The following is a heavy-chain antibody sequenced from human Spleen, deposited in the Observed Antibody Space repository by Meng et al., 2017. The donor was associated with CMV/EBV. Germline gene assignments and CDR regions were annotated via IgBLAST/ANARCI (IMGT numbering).Heavy chain of an antibody. V-gene: IGHV1-18*01. D-gene: IGHD2-2*01. CDR3: ARDGEVVVPAANLHYYYGMDV. CDR2: ISAYSGNT. Sequence: ASVKVSCKASGYTFTSYGISWVRQAPGQGLEWMGWISAYSGNTNYAQKLQGRVTMTTDTSTSTAYMELRSLRSDDTAVYYCARDGEVVVPAANLHYYYGMDVWGQGTTVTVSS. CDR1: GYTFTSYG. J-gene: IGHJ6*02.